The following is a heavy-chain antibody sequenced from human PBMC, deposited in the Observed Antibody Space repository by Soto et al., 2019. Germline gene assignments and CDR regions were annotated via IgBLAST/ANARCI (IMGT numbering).Heavy chain of an antibody. V-gene: IGHV3-15*07. CDR3: TTGSVEGV. Sequence: EVQLVESGGGLVKPGGSLRLSCAASGFSFSNAWMNWVRQAPGKGLEWVGRSKRKIDGEKTDYAAPVKGRFTISRDDSKNTLSLQMNSLKADDTAVYYCTTGSVEGVLGQGTTVTVSS. J-gene: IGHJ6*02. CDR2: SKRKIDGEKT. CDR1: GFSFSNAW.